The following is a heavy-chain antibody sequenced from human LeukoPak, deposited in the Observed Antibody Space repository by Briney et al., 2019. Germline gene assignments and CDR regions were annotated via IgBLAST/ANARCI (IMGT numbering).Heavy chain of an antibody. Sequence: WGSLRLSCAASGFTFSSHWMHWVRQAPGKGLVWVSRINGDGSNTTYADSVKGRFTISRDNAKNTLYLQMNSLRAEDTAVYHCARYKTSYSIDAFDIWGQGTMVTVSS. J-gene: IGHJ3*02. CDR2: INGDGSNT. CDR1: GFTFSSHW. D-gene: IGHD1-1*01. V-gene: IGHV3-74*03. CDR3: ARYKTSYSIDAFDI.